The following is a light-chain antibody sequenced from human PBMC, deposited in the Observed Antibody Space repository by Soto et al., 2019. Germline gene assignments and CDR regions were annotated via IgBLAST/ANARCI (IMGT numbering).Light chain of an antibody. CDR1: SSNIGNNY. Sequence: QSVLTQSPSVSAAPGQKVTISCSGSSSNIGNNYVSWYQQVPGAAPKLLIYDNNKRPSRIPDRFSGSKSGTSATLGITGLQTGDEADYYCGTWDSSLSVVVFGGGTKLTVL. J-gene: IGLJ2*01. V-gene: IGLV1-51*02. CDR3: GTWDSSLSVVV. CDR2: DNN.